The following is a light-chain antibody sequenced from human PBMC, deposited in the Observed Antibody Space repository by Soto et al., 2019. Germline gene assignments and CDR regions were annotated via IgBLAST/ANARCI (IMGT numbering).Light chain of an antibody. CDR3: SSYTSSSTL. V-gene: IGLV2-14*01. Sequence: QSVLTQPASVSGSPGQSITISCTGTSSDVGGYNYVSWYQQHPGKAPKLMIYGVSNRPSGVSNRFSGSKSGNTASLTISGLQAKDEADYYCSSYTSSSTLFGGGTKVTVL. CDR1: SSDVGGYNY. CDR2: GVS. J-gene: IGLJ2*01.